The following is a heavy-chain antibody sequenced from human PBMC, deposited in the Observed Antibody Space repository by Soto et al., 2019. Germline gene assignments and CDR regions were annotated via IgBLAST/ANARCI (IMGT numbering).Heavy chain of an antibody. V-gene: IGHV4-28*01. CDR3: ARTELRFLEWPPTSYMDD. Sequence: QVQLQESGPGLVKPSDTLSLTCAVSGYSISSRNWWGWIRQPPGKGLEWTGYIYYSGSTYYNPSLKSRVTMSVETSKHQFSLKLSYVTAVETAVYYCARTELRFLEWPPTSYMDDWGKGTTVPGSS. J-gene: IGHJ6*03. D-gene: IGHD3-3*01. CDR2: IYYSGST. CDR1: GYSISSRNW.